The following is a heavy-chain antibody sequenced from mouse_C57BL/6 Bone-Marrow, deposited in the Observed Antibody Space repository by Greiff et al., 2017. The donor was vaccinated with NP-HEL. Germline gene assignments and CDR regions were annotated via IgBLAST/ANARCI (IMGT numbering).Heavy chain of an antibody. D-gene: IGHD2-10*02. J-gene: IGHJ2*01. V-gene: IGHV1-55*01. Sequence: VQLQQPGAELVKPGASVKMSCKASGYTFPSYWITWVKHRPGKGLEWIGDILPVSGSTNSNEKFKSKATLTVDTPSSTAYMQLSSLTSEDSAVYYCARRRYGNYFDYWGQGTTLTVSS. CDR2: ILPVSGST. CDR1: GYTFPSYW. CDR3: ARRRYGNYFDY.